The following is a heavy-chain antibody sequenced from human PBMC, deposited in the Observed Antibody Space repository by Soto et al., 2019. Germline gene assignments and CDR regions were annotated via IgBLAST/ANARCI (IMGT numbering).Heavy chain of an antibody. V-gene: IGHV3-9*01. CDR1: RFTFNDCA. CDR3: SREYSRWPLAFHX. J-gene: IGHJ3*02. CDR2: ISWNSVSI. Sequence: GGSLRLSCAASRFTFNDCAMHWVRQAPGKGLEWVSCISWNSVSIVYADSVKVRFTISRDNAKNSLYLQMNSLRPEDTALYYCSREYSRWPLAFHXWGQATMVTVS. D-gene: IGHD5-12*01.